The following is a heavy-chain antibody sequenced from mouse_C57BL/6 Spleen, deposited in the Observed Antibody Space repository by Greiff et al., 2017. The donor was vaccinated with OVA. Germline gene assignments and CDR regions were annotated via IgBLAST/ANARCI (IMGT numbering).Heavy chain of an antibody. CDR2: ISSGSSTI. CDR1: GFTFSDYG. D-gene: IGHD1-1*01. V-gene: IGHV5-17*01. Sequence: EVKVVESGGGLVKPGGSLKLSCAASGFTFSDYGMHWVRQAPEKGLEWVAYISSGSSTIYYADTVKGRFTISRDNAKNTLFLQMTSLRSEDTAMYYCARLGSSRYYARDYWGQGTSVTVSS. J-gene: IGHJ4*01. CDR3: ARLGSSRYYARDY.